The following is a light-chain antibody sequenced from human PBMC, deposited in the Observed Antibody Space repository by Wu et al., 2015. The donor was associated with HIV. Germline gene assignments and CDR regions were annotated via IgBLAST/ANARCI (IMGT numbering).Light chain of an antibody. V-gene: IGKV3-20*01. CDR3: QQYGSSPQVT. CDR2: GAS. Sequence: NVLTQSPGTLSLSPGERATLSCRASQSVSSSYLAWYQQKPGQAPRLLIYGASSRATGIPDRFSGSGSGTDFTLTISRLEPEDFAVYFCQQYGSSPQVTFGGGTKVEIK. CDR1: QSVSSSY. J-gene: IGKJ4*01.